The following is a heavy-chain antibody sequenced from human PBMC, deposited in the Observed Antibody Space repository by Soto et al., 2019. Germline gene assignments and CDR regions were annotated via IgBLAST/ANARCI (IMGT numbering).Heavy chain of an antibody. J-gene: IGHJ4*02. CDR1: GYYFSSGCF. CDR2: LYHDGNT. V-gene: IGHV4-38-2*02. D-gene: IGHD5-12*01. CDR3: ARESYSGYHSYDY. Sequence: SEPLSLTCAVSGYYFSSGCFWGWIRQPTGKGLEWIANLYHDGNTHYNPSLQRRVTMSVDKSKNQFSLQLNSVTAADTAVSYCARESYSGYHSYDYWGQGILVTVS.